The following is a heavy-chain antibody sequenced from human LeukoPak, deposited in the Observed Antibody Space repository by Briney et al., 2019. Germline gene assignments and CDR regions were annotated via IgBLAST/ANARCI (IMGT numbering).Heavy chain of an antibody. V-gene: IGHV4-38-2*01. Sequence: PSETLSLTCAVSLDSISSGYYWGWIRQPPGKGLEWIGSIYHSGSTYYNPSLKSRVTISVDTSKNQFSLKLSSVTAADTAVYYCARSDYRWFDPWGQGTLVTVSS. CDR1: LDSISSGYY. CDR3: ARSDYRWFDP. J-gene: IGHJ5*02. CDR2: IYHSGST. D-gene: IGHD4-11*01.